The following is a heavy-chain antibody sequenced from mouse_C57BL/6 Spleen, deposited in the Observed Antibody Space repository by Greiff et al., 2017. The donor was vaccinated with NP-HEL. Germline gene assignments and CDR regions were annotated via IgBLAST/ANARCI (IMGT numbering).Heavy chain of an antibody. CDR3: ARTYYDVVYYAMDY. V-gene: IGHV1-42*01. Sequence: VQLQQSGPELVKPGASVKISCKASGYSFTGYYMNWVKQSPEKSLEWIGEINPSTGGTTYNQKFKAKATLTVDKSSSTAYMQLKILTSEDSAVYYCARTYYDVVYYAMDYWGQGTSVTVSS. D-gene: IGHD1-1*01. CDR1: GYSFTGYY. CDR2: INPSTGGT. J-gene: IGHJ4*01.